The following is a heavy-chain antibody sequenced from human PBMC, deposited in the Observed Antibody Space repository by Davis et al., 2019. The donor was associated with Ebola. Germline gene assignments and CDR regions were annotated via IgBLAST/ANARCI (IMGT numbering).Heavy chain of an antibody. CDR3: VKDTSNIWFDV. J-gene: IGHJ3*01. Sequence: PGGSLRLSCAASGFTFSSYDMNWVRQAPGKGLEWVSSISSDSYYIYYADSLKGRFTISRDNAKNTLHLQMNSLRVEDTAMYYCVKDTSNIWFDVWGQGTLVTVSA. CDR2: ISSDSYYI. V-gene: IGHV3-21*04. D-gene: IGHD2/OR15-2a*01. CDR1: GFTFSSYD.